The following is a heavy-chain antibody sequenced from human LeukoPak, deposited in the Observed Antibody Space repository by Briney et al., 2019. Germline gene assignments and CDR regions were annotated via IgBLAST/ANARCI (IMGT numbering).Heavy chain of an antibody. V-gene: IGHV3-23*01. J-gene: IGHJ4*02. CDR3: ARPAYCGGNCYYFPDY. CDR1: GFTVNTYA. Sequence: GGSLRLSCAASGFTVNTYAMSWVRQAPGKGLEWVSGISGSGGNTYYADSVKGRFTISRDNAKNSLYLQMNSLRAEDTAVYYCARPAYCGGNCYYFPDYWGQGTLVTVSS. CDR2: ISGSGGNT. D-gene: IGHD2-21*02.